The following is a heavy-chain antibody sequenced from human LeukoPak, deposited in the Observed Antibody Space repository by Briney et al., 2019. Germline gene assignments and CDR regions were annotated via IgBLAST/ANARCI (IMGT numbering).Heavy chain of an antibody. V-gene: IGHV1-69*06. J-gene: IGHJ4*02. Sequence: ASVKVSCKASGGTFSSYAISWVRQAPGQGLEWMGGIIPIFGTANYAQKFQGRVTITADKSTSTAYMELSSLRSEDTAVYYCARSYYYDSSGYYHGFIDYWGQGTLVTVSS. D-gene: IGHD3-22*01. CDR1: GGTFSSYA. CDR2: IIPIFGTA. CDR3: ARSYYYDSSGYYHGFIDY.